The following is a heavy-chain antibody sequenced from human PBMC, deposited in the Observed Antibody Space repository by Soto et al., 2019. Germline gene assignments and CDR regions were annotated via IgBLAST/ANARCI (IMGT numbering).Heavy chain of an antibody. CDR3: ARGSLKFDF. V-gene: IGHV4-4*07. J-gene: IGHJ4*02. Sequence: PAETLSLTCSVSGGALSYYYCIWIRHPSWRGLEWIGRIFDSGITNYSPSLRSRITMSVDTSKNQFSLKLSSVTAADTAVYYCARGSLKFDFWGLGTLVTVSS. CDR2: IFDSGIT. CDR1: GGALSYYY. D-gene: IGHD3-10*01.